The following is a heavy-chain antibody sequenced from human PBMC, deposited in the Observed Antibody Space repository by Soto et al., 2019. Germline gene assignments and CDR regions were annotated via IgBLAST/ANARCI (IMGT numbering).Heavy chain of an antibody. J-gene: IGHJ4*02. V-gene: IGHV4-30-4*01. CDR2: IYYSGST. CDR1: GGSISSGDYY. CDR3: ARDRGYCSGGSCYGLDY. D-gene: IGHD2-15*01. Sequence: SETLSLTCTVSGGSISSGDYYWSWIRQPPGKGLEWIGYIYYSGSTYYNPSLKSRVTISVDTSKNQFSLKLSSVTAAGTAVYYCARDRGYCSGGSCYGLDYWGQGTLVTVSS.